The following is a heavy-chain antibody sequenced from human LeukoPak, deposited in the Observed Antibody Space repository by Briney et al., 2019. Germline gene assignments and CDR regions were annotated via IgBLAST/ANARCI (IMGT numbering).Heavy chain of an antibody. J-gene: IGHJ5*02. CDR1: GYTFTGYY. CDR3: ARGRRPIVVVPDDIHKPLNYFDP. D-gene: IGHD2-2*01. Sequence: ASMKVSCKASGYTFTGYYMHWVRQAPGQGLEWMGWINPNSGNTGYAQKFQGRVTMTRNTSISTAYMELSSLRSEDTAVYYCARGRRPIVVVPDDIHKPLNYFDPWGQGTLVTVSS. V-gene: IGHV1-8*02. CDR2: INPNSGNT.